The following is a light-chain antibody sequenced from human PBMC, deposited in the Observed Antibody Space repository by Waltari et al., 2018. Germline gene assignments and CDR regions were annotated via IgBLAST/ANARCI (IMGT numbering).Light chain of an antibody. J-gene: IGKJ2*01. CDR3: QQYYSYPYT. CDR2: AAS. V-gene: IGKV1-9*01. CDR1: QGISSY. Sequence: DIQLTQSPSLLSASVGDRVTITCRASQGISSYLAWYQQKPGKAPKLLIYAASTLQSGVPSRFSGSGSGTDFTLTISCLQSEDFATYYCQQYYSYPYTFGQGTKLEIK.